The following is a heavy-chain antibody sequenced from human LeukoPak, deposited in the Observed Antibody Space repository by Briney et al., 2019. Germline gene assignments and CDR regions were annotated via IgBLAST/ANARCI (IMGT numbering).Heavy chain of an antibody. Sequence: SETLSLTCTVPGGSISSYYWSWIRQPPGKGLEWIGYIYYSGSTNYNPSLKSRVTISVDMSKNQFSLKLSSVTAADTAVYYCASDGHGRNPCWGQGTLVTVSS. V-gene: IGHV4-59*01. J-gene: IGHJ4*02. CDR3: ASDGHGRNPC. CDR2: IYYSGST. D-gene: IGHD5-24*01. CDR1: GGSISSYY.